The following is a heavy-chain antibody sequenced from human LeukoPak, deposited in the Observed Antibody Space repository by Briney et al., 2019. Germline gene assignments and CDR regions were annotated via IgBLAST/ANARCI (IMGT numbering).Heavy chain of an antibody. CDR2: INHSWST. CDR1: GYSISNNFY. CDR3: ARAPGTTFDY. Sequence: SGTLSLTCTVSGYSISNNFYWAWIRQSPGKGLEWIVSINHSWSTYYNPSLKSRVTISVDTSKNPFCLKLTSVTAADTAVYYCARAPGTTFDYWGHGNMVTVSS. J-gene: IGHJ4*01. D-gene: IGHD4-17*01. V-gene: IGHV4-38-2*02.